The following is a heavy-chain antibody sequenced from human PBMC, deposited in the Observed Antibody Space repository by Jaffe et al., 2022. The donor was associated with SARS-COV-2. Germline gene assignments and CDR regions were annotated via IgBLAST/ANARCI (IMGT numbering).Heavy chain of an antibody. Sequence: QVQLVQSGAEVKKPGASVKVSCKASGYTFSDYYLHWMRQAPGQGLEWMGRINPNSGATNYAQKFQGRVTMTSDTSISTVYMELTRLTSDGAVVYYCARSGTLRGTYYFDHWGQGTLVTVAS. V-gene: IGHV1-2*05. CDR3: ARSGTLRGTYYFDH. CDR1: GYTFSDYY. D-gene: IGHD1-7*01. CDR2: INPNSGAT. J-gene: IGHJ4*02.